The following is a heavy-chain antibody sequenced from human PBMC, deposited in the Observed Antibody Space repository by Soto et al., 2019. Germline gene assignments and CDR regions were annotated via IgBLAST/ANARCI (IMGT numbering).Heavy chain of an antibody. V-gene: IGHV4-34*01. J-gene: IGHJ4*02. CDR1: GGSFSGYY. D-gene: IGHD1-7*01. CDR2: INHSGST. CDR3: ARVRGTGTHTIHHFDY. Sequence: SETLSLTCAVYGGSFSGYYWSWIRQPPGKGLEWIGEINHSGSTNYNPSLKSRLTISVDKSKNQFALKLSSVTAADTAVYYCARVRGTGTHTIHHFDYWGQGTLVTVSS.